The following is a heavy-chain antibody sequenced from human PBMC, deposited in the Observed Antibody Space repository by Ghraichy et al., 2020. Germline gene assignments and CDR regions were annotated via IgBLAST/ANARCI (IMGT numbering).Heavy chain of an antibody. CDR1: GGTFSSYT. CDR3: ARGSFGIVGATIDDAFDI. J-gene: IGHJ3*02. D-gene: IGHD1-26*01. V-gene: IGHV1-69*02. Sequence: SVKVSCKASGGTFSSYTISWVRQAPGQGLEWMGRIIPILGIANYAQKFQGRVTITADKSTSTAYMELSSLRSEDTAVYYCARGSFGIVGATIDDAFDIWGQGTMVTVSS. CDR2: IIPILGIA.